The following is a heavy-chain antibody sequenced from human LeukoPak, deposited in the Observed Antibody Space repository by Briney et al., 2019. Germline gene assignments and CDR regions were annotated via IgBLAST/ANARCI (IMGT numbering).Heavy chain of an antibody. J-gene: IGHJ4*02. Sequence: GGSLRLSCAASGFTFTDYAMTWVRQAPGEGLEWVSSVSGTGTGTYYADSVKGRFTISRDNSKNTLYLQMNSLRAEDTAVYYCAKDVLWFGESAPDYWGQGTLVTVSS. CDR2: VSGTGTGT. CDR3: AKDVLWFGESAPDY. V-gene: IGHV3-23*01. CDR1: GFTFTDYA. D-gene: IGHD3-10*01.